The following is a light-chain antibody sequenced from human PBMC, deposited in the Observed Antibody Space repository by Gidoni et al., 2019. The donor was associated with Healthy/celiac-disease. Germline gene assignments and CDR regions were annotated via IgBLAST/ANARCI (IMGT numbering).Light chain of an antibody. CDR3: QQGPMYT. Sequence: DIQMTQSPSSLSASVGDRVTITCQASQDISNYLNWYQQKPGKAPKLLIYDASNLETGVPSRFSGSGSGTDFTFTISSLQPEDIATYYCQQGPMYTFGQGTKLEIK. CDR1: QDISNY. J-gene: IGKJ2*01. CDR2: DAS. V-gene: IGKV1-33*01.